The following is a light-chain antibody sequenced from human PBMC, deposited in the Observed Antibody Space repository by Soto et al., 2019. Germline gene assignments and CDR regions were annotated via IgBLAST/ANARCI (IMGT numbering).Light chain of an antibody. J-gene: IGLJ2*01. V-gene: IGLV2-14*01. CDR1: SSDVGGYNY. CDR3: SSYTSSSSTVV. Sequence: QSALTQPASVSGSPGQSITISCTGTSSDVGGYNYVSWYQQHPGKAPKLMIYEVSNRPSGVSNRFSGSKSGNTASLTISGLHADDEEDYYCSSYTSSSSTVVFGGGTKLTVL. CDR2: EVS.